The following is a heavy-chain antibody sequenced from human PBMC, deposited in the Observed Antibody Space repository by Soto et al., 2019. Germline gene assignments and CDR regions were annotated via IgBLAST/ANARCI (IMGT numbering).Heavy chain of an antibody. J-gene: IGHJ6*03. CDR2: ISGSGGST. D-gene: IGHD6-25*01. V-gene: IGHV3-23*01. CDR3: AKDPAAEALKDYYYYMDV. Sequence: EVQLLESGGGLVQPGGSLRLSCAASGFTFSSYAMSWVRQAPGKGLEWVSAISGSGGSTYYADSVKGRFTISGDNSKSTLYLQMNSLRAEDTAVYYCAKDPAAEALKDYYYYMDVWGKGTTVTVS. CDR1: GFTFSSYA.